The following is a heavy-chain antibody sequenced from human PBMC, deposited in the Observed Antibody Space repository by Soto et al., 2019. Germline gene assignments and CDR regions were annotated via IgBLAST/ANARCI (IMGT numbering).Heavy chain of an antibody. Sequence: ASETLSLNRAVHGGSFTGVYWDWVRQPPGKGLEWIGEINHGGTANYNPSLKSRVSISVDRSKSQFSLKLTSVTAEDTALYFCARARATIAAAAILDCWGQGTLVTVSS. J-gene: IGHJ4*02. V-gene: IGHV4-34*01. D-gene: IGHD6-13*01. CDR1: GGSFTGVY. CDR3: ARARATIAAAAILDC. CDR2: INHGGTA.